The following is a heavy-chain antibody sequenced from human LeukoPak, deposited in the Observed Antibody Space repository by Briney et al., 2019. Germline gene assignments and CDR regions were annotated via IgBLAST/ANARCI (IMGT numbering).Heavy chain of an antibody. Sequence: SVKVSCKASGGTFSSYGITWVRQAPGQGLEWMGGIIPIFGTANYAQKFQGRVTITADKSASTAYMELSSLRSGDTAMYYCARGPRGRSGYKEKYYFDYWGQGTLVTVSS. D-gene: IGHD3-3*01. CDR2: IIPIFGTA. CDR3: ARGPRGRSGYKEKYYFDY. V-gene: IGHV1-69*06. CDR1: GGTFSSYG. J-gene: IGHJ4*02.